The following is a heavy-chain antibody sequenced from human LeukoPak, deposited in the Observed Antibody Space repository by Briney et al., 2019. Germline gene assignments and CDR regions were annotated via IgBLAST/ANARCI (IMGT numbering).Heavy chain of an antibody. CDR1: GFTLSDYY. J-gene: IGHJ4*02. CDR2: ISNSGFTT. CDR3: AKARGGTYRTYYFDY. V-gene: IGHV3-11*01. D-gene: IGHD1-26*01. Sequence: GGSLRLSCAASGFTLSDYYVSWIRQAPGKGLEWVAFISNSGFTTYYADSVKGRFTVSRDNAKASVSLKMDSLRAEDTAVYYCAKARGGTYRTYYFDYWGQGTLVTVSS.